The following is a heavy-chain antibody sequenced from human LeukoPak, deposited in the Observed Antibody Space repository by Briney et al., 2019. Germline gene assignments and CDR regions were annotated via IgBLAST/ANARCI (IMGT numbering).Heavy chain of an antibody. CDR2: INHSGST. CDR3: AGPNYDSSGYYDYDAFDI. D-gene: IGHD3-22*01. J-gene: IGHJ3*02. Sequence: SETLSLTCAVYGGSFSGYYWSWIRQPPGKGLEWIGEINHSGSTNYNPSLKSRVTISVDTSKNQFYLKLSSVTAADTAVYYCAGPNYDSSGYYDYDAFDIWGQGTMVTVSS. V-gene: IGHV4-34*01. CDR1: GGSFSGYY.